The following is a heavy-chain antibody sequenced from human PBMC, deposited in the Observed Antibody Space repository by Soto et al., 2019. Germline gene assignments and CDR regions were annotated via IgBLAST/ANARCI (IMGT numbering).Heavy chain of an antibody. V-gene: IGHV3-21*01. CDR3: ARGGSDYGDSPYYYYGMDV. D-gene: IGHD4-17*01. CDR1: GFTFSSFS. CDR2: ISSSGNYI. J-gene: IGHJ6*02. Sequence: GGSLRLSCAASGFTFSSFSMNWVRQAPGKGLEWVSSISSSGNYIYYADSLRGRFTISRDNAKNSLYLQMNSLRAEDTAVYYCARGGSDYGDSPYYYYGMDVWGQGTTVTVSS.